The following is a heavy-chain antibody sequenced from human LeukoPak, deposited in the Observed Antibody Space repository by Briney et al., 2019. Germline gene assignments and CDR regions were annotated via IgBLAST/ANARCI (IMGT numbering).Heavy chain of an antibody. J-gene: IGHJ6*02. CDR2: ISSSSSYI. V-gene: IGHV3-21*01. Sequence: GGSLRLSCAASGFIFSQYSINWVRQAPGKGLEWVSSISSSSSYIYYADSVKGRFTISRDNAKNSLYLQMNSLRAEDTAVYYCARELILDGDYWYYYYGMDVWGQGTTVTVSS. CDR1: GFIFSQYS. CDR3: ARELILDGDYWYYYYGMDV. D-gene: IGHD4-17*01.